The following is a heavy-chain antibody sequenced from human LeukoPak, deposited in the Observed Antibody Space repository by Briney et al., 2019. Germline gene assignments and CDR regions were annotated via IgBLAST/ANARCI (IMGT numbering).Heavy chain of an antibody. CDR3: AKVICSSTSCYTLDYGMDV. J-gene: IGHJ6*02. V-gene: IGHV3-30*18. CDR1: GFTFSSYG. CDR2: ISYDGSNK. Sequence: GGSLRLSCAASGFTFSSYGMHWVRQAPGKGLEWVAVISYDGSNKYYADSVKGRFTISRDNAKNSLYLQMNSLRAEDTALYYCAKVICSSTSCYTLDYGMDVWGQGTTVTVSS. D-gene: IGHD2-2*02.